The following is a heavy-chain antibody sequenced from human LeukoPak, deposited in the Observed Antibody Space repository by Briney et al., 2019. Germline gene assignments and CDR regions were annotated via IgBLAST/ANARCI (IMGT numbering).Heavy chain of an antibody. CDR1: GYTFADYY. V-gene: IGHV1-2*02. Sequence: ASVKVSCRTSGYTFADYYIHWVRQAPGQGLEWMGWIYPKSGGTNSAQKFQGRVTMTRDTSISTAYMELSRLRFDDTAVYYCARVSTSGYRDWLDPWGQGTLVTVSS. CDR3: ARVSTSGYRDWLDP. J-gene: IGHJ5*02. D-gene: IGHD3-9*01. CDR2: IYPKSGGT.